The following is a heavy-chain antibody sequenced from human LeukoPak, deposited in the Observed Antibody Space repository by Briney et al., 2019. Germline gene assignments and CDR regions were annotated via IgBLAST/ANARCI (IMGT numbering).Heavy chain of an antibody. D-gene: IGHD3-22*01. J-gene: IGHJ4*02. Sequence: GGSLRLSCAASGFTFSSYAMSWVRQAPGKGLEWVSAISGSGGSTYYADSVKGRFTISRDNSKNTLYLKMNSLRAAETAVYYCARDRYGYYCDSSGDIWGQGTLVTVSS. CDR2: ISGSGGST. CDR3: ARDRYGYYCDSSGDI. CDR1: GFTFSSYA. V-gene: IGHV3-23*01.